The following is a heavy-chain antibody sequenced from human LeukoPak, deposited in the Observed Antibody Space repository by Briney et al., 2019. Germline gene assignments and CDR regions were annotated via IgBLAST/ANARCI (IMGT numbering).Heavy chain of an antibody. Sequence: GGSLRLSCTVSGFTFSSFTMNWVRQGPGKGLEWVASISNSGDYISYADSLKGRFTISRDNAKNSLYLQMNSLRAEDTALYYCAKGFTLTGYYTRWYFDYWGQGTLVTVSS. D-gene: IGHD3-9*01. CDR2: ISNSGDYI. CDR3: AKGFTLTGYYTRWYFDY. J-gene: IGHJ4*02. CDR1: GFTFSSFT. V-gene: IGHV3-21*04.